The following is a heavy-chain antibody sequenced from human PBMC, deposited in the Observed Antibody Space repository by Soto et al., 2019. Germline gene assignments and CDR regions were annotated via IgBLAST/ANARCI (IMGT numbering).Heavy chain of an antibody. V-gene: IGHV3-48*01. Sequence: GGSLRLSCASSGFTFSIYSMNWVRQAPGRGLEWVSYISSSGGTTYYADSVKGRFTISRDNSQNTLYLQMNSLRAEDTAVYYCAKPSRTGAYYDFWSGYSKSDYFDYWGQGTLVTVPQ. D-gene: IGHD3-3*01. J-gene: IGHJ4*02. CDR2: ISSSGGTT. CDR3: AKPSRTGAYYDFWSGYSKSDYFDY. CDR1: GFTFSIYS.